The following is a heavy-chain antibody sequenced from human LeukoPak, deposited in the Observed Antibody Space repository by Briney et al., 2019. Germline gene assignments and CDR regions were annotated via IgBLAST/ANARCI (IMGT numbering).Heavy chain of an antibody. D-gene: IGHD3-3*01. CDR1: GFTFVDYG. J-gene: IGHJ4*02. V-gene: IGHV3-20*04. CDR2: INWNGGST. Sequence: GGSLRLSCAASGFTFVDYGMSWVRQAPGKGLEWVSGINWNGGSTGYADSVKGRFTISRDNAKNTLYLQMNSLRAEDTAVYYCAKDRSSWYYPFDSWGQGTLVTVSS. CDR3: AKDRSSWYYPFDS.